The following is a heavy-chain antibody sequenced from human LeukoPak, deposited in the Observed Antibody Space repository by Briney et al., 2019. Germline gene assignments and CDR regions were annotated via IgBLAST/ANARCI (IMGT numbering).Heavy chain of an antibody. J-gene: IGHJ5*02. V-gene: IGHV3-23*01. CDR2: ISGSGGST. D-gene: IGHD3-22*01. Sequence: GGSLRLSCAASGFTFSSYSMNWVRQAPGKGLEWVSAISGSGGSTYYAASVKGRFTISRDNSKNTLYLQMNSLRAEDTAVYYCAKVVVIENWFDPWGQGTLVTVSS. CDR1: GFTFSSYS. CDR3: AKVVVIENWFDP.